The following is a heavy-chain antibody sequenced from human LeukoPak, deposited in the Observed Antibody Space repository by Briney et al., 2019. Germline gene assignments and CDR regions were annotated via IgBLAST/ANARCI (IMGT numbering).Heavy chain of an antibody. CDR2: ISSSSSYI. CDR3: AREGLAYCGGDCYPWYFDY. D-gene: IGHD2-21*02. J-gene: IGHJ4*02. CDR1: GFTFSSYS. V-gene: IGHV3-21*01. Sequence: GGSLRLSCAASGFTFSSYSMNWVRQAPGKGLEWVSSISSSSSYIYYADSVKGRFTISRDNAKNSLYLQMNSLRAEDTAVYYCAREGLAYCGGDCYPWYFDYWGQGTLVTVSS.